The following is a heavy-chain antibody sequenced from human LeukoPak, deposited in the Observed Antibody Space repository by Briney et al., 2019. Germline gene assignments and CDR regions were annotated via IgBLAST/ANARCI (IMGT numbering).Heavy chain of an antibody. D-gene: IGHD4-17*01. V-gene: IGHV4-59*01. Sequence: PSETLSLTCTVSGGSISSYYWSWIRQPPGKGLEWIGYIYYSGSTNYNPSLKSRVTISVDTSKNQFSLKLSSVTAADTAVYYCARGDYGPTYSPSYYYYYMDVWGKGTTATVSS. CDR3: ARGDYGPTYSPSYYYYYMDV. CDR1: GGSISSYY. J-gene: IGHJ6*03. CDR2: IYYSGST.